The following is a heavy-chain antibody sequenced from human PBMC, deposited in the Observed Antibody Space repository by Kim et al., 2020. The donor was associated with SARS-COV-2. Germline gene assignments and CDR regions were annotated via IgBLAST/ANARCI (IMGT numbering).Heavy chain of an antibody. CDR3: AIAAAGRSFFDY. J-gene: IGHJ4*02. D-gene: IGHD6-13*01. CDR1: GFTFDDYT. Sequence: GGSLRLSCAASGFTFDDYTMHWVRQAPGKGLEWVSLISWDGGSTYYADSVKGRFTISRDNSKNSLYLQMNSLRTEDTALYYCAIAAAGRSFFDYWGQGTLVTVSS. V-gene: IGHV3-43*01. CDR2: ISWDGGST.